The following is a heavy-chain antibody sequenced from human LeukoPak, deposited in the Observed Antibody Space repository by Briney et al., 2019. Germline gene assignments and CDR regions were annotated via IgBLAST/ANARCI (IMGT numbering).Heavy chain of an antibody. CDR3: ARVEIGSGYYYSMDFDY. Sequence: ASVKVSCKASGYTFTSYGISWVRQAPGQGLEWMGWISAYNGNTNYAQKLQGRVTMTTDTSTSTAYMELRSLRSDDTAVYYCARVEIGSGYYYSMDFDYWGQGTLVTVSS. CDR2: ISAYNGNT. J-gene: IGHJ4*02. D-gene: IGHD3-22*01. V-gene: IGHV1-18*01. CDR1: GYTFTSYG.